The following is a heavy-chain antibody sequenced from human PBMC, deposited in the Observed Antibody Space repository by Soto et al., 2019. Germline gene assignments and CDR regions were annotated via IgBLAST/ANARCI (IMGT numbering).Heavy chain of an antibody. CDR3: TTIPEYSSSGGAFDI. Sequence: GGSLRLSCAASGFTFSNAWMSWVRQAPGKGLEWVGRIKSKTDGGTTDYAAPVKGRFTISRDDSKNTLYLQMNSLKTEDTAVYYCTTIPEYSSSGGAFDIWGQGTMVTVSS. J-gene: IGHJ3*02. D-gene: IGHD6-6*01. CDR2: IKSKTDGGTT. V-gene: IGHV3-15*01. CDR1: GFTFSNAW.